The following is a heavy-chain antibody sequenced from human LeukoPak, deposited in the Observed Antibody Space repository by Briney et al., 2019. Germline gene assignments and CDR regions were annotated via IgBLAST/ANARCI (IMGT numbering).Heavy chain of an antibody. CDR1: GFTFDDYA. CDR3: AKDGEGSFDY. V-gene: IGHV3-9*01. CDR2: ISWNSGSI. J-gene: IGHJ4*02. D-gene: IGHD2-21*01. Sequence: PGGSLRLSCAASGFTFDDYAMHWVRHAPGKGLEWVSGISWNSGSIGYADSVKGRFTISGDNAKNSLYLQMNSLRAEDTALYYCAKDGEGSFDYWGQGTLVTVSS.